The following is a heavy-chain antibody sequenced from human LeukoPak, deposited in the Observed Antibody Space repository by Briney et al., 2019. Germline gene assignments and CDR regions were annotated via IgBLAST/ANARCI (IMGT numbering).Heavy chain of an antibody. J-gene: IGHJ4*02. CDR1: AYTFTNYD. Sequence: VASVKVSCKASAYTFTNYDINWVRQAPGQGLEWMGWISTYNGNSNYAQKLQGRVTMTTDTSTSTVYMELRSLRSDDTAVYYCAKIAYGANFFDYWGQGTLVTVST. CDR3: AKIAYGANFFDY. D-gene: IGHD4/OR15-4a*01. V-gene: IGHV1-18*01. CDR2: ISTYNGNS.